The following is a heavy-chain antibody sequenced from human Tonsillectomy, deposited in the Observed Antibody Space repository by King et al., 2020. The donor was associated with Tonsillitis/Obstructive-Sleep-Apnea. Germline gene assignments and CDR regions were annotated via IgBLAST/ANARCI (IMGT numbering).Heavy chain of an antibody. CDR2: IYYSGSP. J-gene: IGHJ4*02. CDR1: GGSISSSSYY. CDR3: ARLSTGTGGFDY. V-gene: IGHV4-39*01. D-gene: IGHD4-17*01. Sequence: MQLQESGPGLVKPSETLSLTCTVSGGSISSSSYYWGWIRQPPGKGLEWIGSIYYSGSPYYNPSLKSRVTISVDTSKNQFSLKLSSVTAADTAVYYCARLSTGTGGFDYWGQGTLVTVSS.